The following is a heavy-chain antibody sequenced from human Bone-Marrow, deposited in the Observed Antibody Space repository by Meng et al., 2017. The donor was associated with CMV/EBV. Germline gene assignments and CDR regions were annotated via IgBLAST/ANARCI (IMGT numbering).Heavy chain of an antibody. CDR2: MNPNSGNT. J-gene: IGHJ4*02. Sequence: ASVKVSCKASGYTFTSYDINWVRQATGQGLEWMGWMNPNSGNTGYAQKFQGRVTITRNTSISTAYMELSSLRSEDTAVYYCATKVGDRSGYPLAHFDYWGQGTLVTVS. CDR3: ATKVGDRSGYPLAHFDY. CDR1: GYTFTSYD. D-gene: IGHD3-22*01. V-gene: IGHV1-8*03.